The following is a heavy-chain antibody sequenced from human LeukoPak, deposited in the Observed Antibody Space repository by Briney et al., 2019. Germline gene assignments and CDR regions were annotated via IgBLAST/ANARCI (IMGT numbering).Heavy chain of an antibody. CDR3: ARSFKGGDNGDYSDY. D-gene: IGHD4-17*01. Sequence: PSETLSLTCTFSDGDIYTSPYYWGWIRQPPGKGLEWIGSVYYSGSTYYNPSLKSRVTISIDTSKKQFSLKVNSVTAADTAVYYCARSFKGGDNGDYSDYWGQGTLVTVSS. CDR1: DGDIYTSPYY. CDR2: VYYSGST. V-gene: IGHV4-39*01. J-gene: IGHJ4*02.